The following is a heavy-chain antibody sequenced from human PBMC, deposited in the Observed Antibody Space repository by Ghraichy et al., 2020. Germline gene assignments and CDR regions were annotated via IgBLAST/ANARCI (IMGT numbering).Heavy chain of an antibody. CDR3: AGSGRVQLRSYPYYGMDV. J-gene: IGHJ6*02. V-gene: IGHV1-18*01. CDR1: GYTFTSYG. D-gene: IGHD3-10*01. CDR2: ISAYNGNT. Sequence: ASVKVSCKASGYTFTSYGISWVRQAPGQGLEWMGWISAYNGNTNYAQKLQGRVTMTTDTSTSTAYMELRSLRSDDTAVYYCAGSGRVQLRSYPYYGMDVWGQGTTVTVSS.